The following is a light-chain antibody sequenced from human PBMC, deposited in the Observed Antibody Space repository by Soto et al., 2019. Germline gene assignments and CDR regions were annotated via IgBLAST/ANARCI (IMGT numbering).Light chain of an antibody. J-gene: IGKJ1*01. CDR2: DAS. Sequence: ESVLTQSPGILSLSPGERATLSCRASQSVSSNYVAWFHQKPGQAPRLLIYDASRRATGIPDRFSGSGSGTDFSLTISRLEPEDFAVYYCQHYDSARWTFGLGTKVDIK. V-gene: IGKV3-20*01. CDR1: QSVSSNY. CDR3: QHYDSARWT.